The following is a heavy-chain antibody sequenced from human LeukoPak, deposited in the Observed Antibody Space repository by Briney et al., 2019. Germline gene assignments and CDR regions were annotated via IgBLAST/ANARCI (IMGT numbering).Heavy chain of an antibody. CDR1: GFTFNSYW. CDR2: IKQDGSEK. J-gene: IGHJ4*02. V-gene: IGHV3-7*01. Sequence: PGGSLRLSCAASGFTFNSYWMSSVRQAPGKGLEWVANIKQDGSEKYYVDSVKGRFTISRDNAKNSLYLHMNSLRAEDTAVYYCASVREWQLQNAPFDYWGQGTLVTVSS. CDR3: ASVREWQLQNAPFDY. D-gene: IGHD1-26*01.